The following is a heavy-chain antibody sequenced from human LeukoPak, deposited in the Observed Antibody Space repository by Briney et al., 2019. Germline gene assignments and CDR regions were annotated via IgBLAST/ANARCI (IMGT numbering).Heavy chain of an antibody. D-gene: IGHD3-16*01. CDR1: GFTFSGSA. J-gene: IGHJ4*02. V-gene: IGHV3-73*01. CDR2: IRSKTNNYAT. CDR3: TMLGDY. Sequence: GGSLRLSCAASGFTFSGSALHWVRQASGKGLEWIGRIRSKTNNYATTYAASVTGRFTISRDDAENTAYLQMNSLKTEDTAVYYCTMLGDYWGQGTLVTVSS.